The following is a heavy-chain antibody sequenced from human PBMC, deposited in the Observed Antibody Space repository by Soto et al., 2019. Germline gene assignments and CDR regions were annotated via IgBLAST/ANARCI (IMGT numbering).Heavy chain of an antibody. J-gene: IGHJ5*02. CDR3: ARDRGPSSGYYPYWFDP. D-gene: IGHD3-22*01. CDR1: GGTFSSYA. Sequence: GASVKVSCKASGGTFSSYAISWVRQAPGQGLEWMGEIIPIFGTANYAQEFQGRVTITADESTSTAYMELSSLRSEDTAVYYCARDRGPSSGYYPYWFDPWGQGTLVTVSS. V-gene: IGHV1-69*13. CDR2: IIPIFGTA.